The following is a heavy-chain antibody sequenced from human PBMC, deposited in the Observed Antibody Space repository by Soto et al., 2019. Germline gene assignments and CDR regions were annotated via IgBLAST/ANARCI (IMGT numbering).Heavy chain of an antibody. CDR3: ARPNFYYETRGYNDPKGTWFGP. CDR1: GGTFSSNG. CDR2: ITPIFVTA. J-gene: IGHJ5*02. V-gene: IGHV1-69*13. Sequence: SVKVSCRASGGTFSSNGISWVRQAPVQGLEWMGGITPIFVTAKYAQKFQGRVTITADESTNTAYLEVSGLRSEETAVYYCARPNFYYETRGYNDPKGTWFGPWGQVSLVTVSS. D-gene: IGHD3-22*01.